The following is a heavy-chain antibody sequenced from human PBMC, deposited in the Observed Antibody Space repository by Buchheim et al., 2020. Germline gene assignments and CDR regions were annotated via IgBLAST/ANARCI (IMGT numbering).Heavy chain of an antibody. V-gene: IGHV4-4*07. CDR2: IYTSGST. Sequence: QVQLQESGPGLVKPSETLSLTCTVSGGSISSYYWSWIRQPAGKGLEWIGRIYTSGSTNYNPSLKRRVTMSVDTSKNPFSLNLSSVTAADTAVYYCARDSDIAVAGTSYYYYGMDVWGQGTT. CDR1: GGSISSYY. J-gene: IGHJ6*02. CDR3: ARDSDIAVAGTSYYYYGMDV. D-gene: IGHD6-19*01.